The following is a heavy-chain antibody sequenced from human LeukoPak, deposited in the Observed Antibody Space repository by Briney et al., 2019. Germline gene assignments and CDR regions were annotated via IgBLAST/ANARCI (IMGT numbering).Heavy chain of an antibody. D-gene: IGHD1-26*01. Sequence: KASETLSLTCIVSGGFVSSSSWSWIRQPPGEGLEWIGYIYNGGSTTYNPSLKSRVTISVDMSKNELSLRLTSVTAADTAVYYCARLIDSGSYLDYWGQGTLVTVSS. CDR2: IYNGGST. CDR3: ARLIDSGSYLDY. V-gene: IGHV4-59*02. CDR1: GGFVSSSS. J-gene: IGHJ4*02.